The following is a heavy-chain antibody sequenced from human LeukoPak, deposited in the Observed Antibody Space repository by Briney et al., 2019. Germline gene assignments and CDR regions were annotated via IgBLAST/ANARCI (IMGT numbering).Heavy chain of an antibody. J-gene: IGHJ3*02. CDR3: ARDVDHAFDI. Sequence: SETLSLTCTVSGGSISNSYYYWGWTRQPPGEALEWIGSIYYSGTTYYKPSLKSRVTISVDTSKNQFSLRLSSVTAADTAVYYCARDVDHAFDIWGQGTMVTVSS. V-gene: IGHV4-39*02. CDR1: GGSISNSYYY. CDR2: IYYSGTT.